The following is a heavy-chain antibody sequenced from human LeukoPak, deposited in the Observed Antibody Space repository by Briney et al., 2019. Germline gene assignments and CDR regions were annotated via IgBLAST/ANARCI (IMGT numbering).Heavy chain of an antibody. CDR3: ARAYSGNEHLDAFDI. D-gene: IGHD5-12*01. V-gene: IGHV1-8*03. J-gene: IGHJ3*02. CDR1: GYTFTSYD. Sequence: ASVKVSCKASGYTFTSYDINWVRQATGQGLEWMGWMNPNSGNTGYAQKFQGRVTITRNTSISIAYMELSSLRSEDTAVYYCARAYSGNEHLDAFDIWGQGTMVTVSS. CDR2: MNPNSGNT.